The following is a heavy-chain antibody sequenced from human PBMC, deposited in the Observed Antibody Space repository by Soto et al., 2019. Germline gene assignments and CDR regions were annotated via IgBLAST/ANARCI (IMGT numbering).Heavy chain of an antibody. V-gene: IGHV1-24*01. CDR3: ATGTYGDYAIYY. Sequence: GASVKVSCKVSGYTLTELSMHCVRQAPGKGLEWMGGFDPEDGETIYAQKFQGRVTMTEDTSTDTAYMELSSLRSEDTAVYYCATGTYGDYAIYYWGQGTLVTVSS. J-gene: IGHJ4*02. CDR1: GYTLTELS. D-gene: IGHD4-17*01. CDR2: FDPEDGET.